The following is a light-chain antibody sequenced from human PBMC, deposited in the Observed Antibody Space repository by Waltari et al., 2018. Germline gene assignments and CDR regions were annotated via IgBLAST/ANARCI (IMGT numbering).Light chain of an antibody. CDR3: QQRSNWPLT. Sequence: EIVLTQSPDTLSLSTGERATLSCRASQSVSSYLVWYQQKRGQAPRLLIYGASNRATGIPARFSGSGSGTDFTLTISTREPEDFAVYYCQQRSNWPLTFGGGTKVEIK. J-gene: IGKJ4*01. V-gene: IGKV3-11*01. CDR2: GAS. CDR1: QSVSSY.